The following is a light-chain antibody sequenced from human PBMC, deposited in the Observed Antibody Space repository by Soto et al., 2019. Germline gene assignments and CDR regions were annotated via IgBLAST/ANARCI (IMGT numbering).Light chain of an antibody. CDR3: QPRIT. J-gene: IGKJ5*01. CDR2: DAS. V-gene: IGKV3-11*01. CDR1: QSVSSY. Sequence: EILLTQSPATLSLSPGERATLSCRASQSVSSYLAWHQQRPGQAPRLLIYDASNRATGIPARFSGSGSGTDFTLTISSLEPEDFAVYYCQPRITFGQGTRLEIK.